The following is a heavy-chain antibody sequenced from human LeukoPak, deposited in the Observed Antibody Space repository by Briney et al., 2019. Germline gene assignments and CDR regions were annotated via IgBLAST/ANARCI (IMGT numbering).Heavy chain of an antibody. CDR3: ARDFGARPFDY. J-gene: IGHJ4*02. V-gene: IGHV4-59*01. CDR1: GGSISSYY. CDR2: IYYSGST. D-gene: IGHD1-26*01. Sequence: PSETLSLTCTVSGGSISSYYWSWIRQPPGKGLEWIGYIYYSGSTNYNPSLKSRVTISVDTSKNQFSLKLSSVTAADTAVYYCARDFGARPFDYWGQGTLVTVSS.